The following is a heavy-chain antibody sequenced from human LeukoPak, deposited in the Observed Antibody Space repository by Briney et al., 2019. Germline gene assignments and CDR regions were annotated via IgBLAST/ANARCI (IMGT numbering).Heavy chain of an antibody. J-gene: IGHJ5*02. CDR1: GYTFTSYD. CDR3: ARRRINRPGALNWFDP. V-gene: IGHV1-8*01. Sequence: ASVKVSCKASGYTFTSYDINWVRQATGKGLEWMGWMNPNSGNTGYAQKFQGRVTMTRNTSISTAYMELSSLRSEDTAVYYCARRRINRPGALNWFDPWGQGTLVTVSS. D-gene: IGHD2/OR15-2a*01. CDR2: MNPNSGNT.